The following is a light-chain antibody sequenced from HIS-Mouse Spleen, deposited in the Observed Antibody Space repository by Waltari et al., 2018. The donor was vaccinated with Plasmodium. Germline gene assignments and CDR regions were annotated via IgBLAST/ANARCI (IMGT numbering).Light chain of an antibody. V-gene: IGLV3-10*01. CDR1: AFPKKY. Sequence: SYELTQPPSVSVFPGQTPRLTWPGDAFPKKYAYWYQQKSGQAPVLVIYEDSKRPSGIPERFSGSSSGTMATLTISGAQVEDEADYYCYSTDSSGNHRVFGGGTKLTVL. CDR3: YSTDSSGNHRV. J-gene: IGLJ3*02. CDR2: EDS.